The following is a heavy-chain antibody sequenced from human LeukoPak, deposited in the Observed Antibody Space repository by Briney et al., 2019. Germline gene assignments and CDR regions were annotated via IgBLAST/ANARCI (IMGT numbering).Heavy chain of an antibody. D-gene: IGHD2-2*01. CDR3: ARLGSHCSSTSCYVDY. V-gene: IGHV4-39*07. Sequence: SETLSLTCTVSGGSISSSSYYWGWIRQPPGKGLEWIGSIYYSGSTYYNPSLKSRVTISVDTSKNQFSLKLSSVTAADTAVYYCARLGSHCSSTSCYVDYWGQGTLVTVSS. CDR1: GGSISSSSYY. J-gene: IGHJ4*02. CDR2: IYYSGST.